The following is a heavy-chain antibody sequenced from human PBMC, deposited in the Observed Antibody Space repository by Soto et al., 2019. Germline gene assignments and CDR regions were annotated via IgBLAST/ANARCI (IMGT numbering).Heavy chain of an antibody. J-gene: IGHJ4*02. CDR1: GGSIDNSHSF. V-gene: IGHV4-39*01. CDR2: VYYSGGA. CDR3: IRVVDDATRHTEFDS. D-gene: IGHD3-22*01. Sequence: SETLSLTCDVSGGSIDNSHSFWGWIRQPPGKGLEFIGSVYYSGGAYYNPSLKSRVTVSVDTSKNQLSLRVNPVTAADTAVYYCIRVVDDATRHTEFDSWGQGILVTVSS.